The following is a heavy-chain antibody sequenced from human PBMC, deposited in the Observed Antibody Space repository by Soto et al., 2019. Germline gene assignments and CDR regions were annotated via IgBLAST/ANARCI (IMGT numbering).Heavy chain of an antibody. V-gene: IGHV4-4*02. D-gene: IGHD5-18*01. CDR2: IYYSGNT. J-gene: IGHJ5*02. CDR1: GGSIISSNW. Sequence: QVQLQESGPGLVKPSGTLSLTCAVSGGSIISSNWWSWVRQPPGKGLEWIGEIYYSGNTNANPSLQSRVTLSLDKSKNHLSLMLSSATAADTAIYYCARDRTSAGGYSRRWVDPWGPGTLGTVSS. CDR3: ARDRTSAGGYSRRWVDP.